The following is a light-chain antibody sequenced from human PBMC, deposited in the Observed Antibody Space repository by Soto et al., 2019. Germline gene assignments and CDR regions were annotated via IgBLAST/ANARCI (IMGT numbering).Light chain of an antibody. CDR3: QQYGTLPWT. J-gene: IGKJ1*01. V-gene: IGKV1-33*01. CDR1: QDISNF. CDR2: DAS. Sequence: DLQMTQSPSSLSASVGDRVIITCQASQDISNFLNWYQQKPGTAPNLLIYDASNLETGVPSRFSGSGSGTDFTFTISSLQPEDSGTYYCQQYGTLPWTFGQGTKVEI.